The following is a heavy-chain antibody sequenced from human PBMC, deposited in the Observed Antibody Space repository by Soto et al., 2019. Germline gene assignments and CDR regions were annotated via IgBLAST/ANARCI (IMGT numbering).Heavy chain of an antibody. CDR1: CVSGNNDV. D-gene: IGHD1-1*01. V-gene: IGHV3-23*01. CDR2: ISGPCETP. J-gene: IGHJ4*02. Sequence: PGWSLRLSCTASCVSGNNDVMNWVRQARRKGQEGVSGISGPCETPYYAASVQGRFVITRHNSKNTVFLHMNNLRAKDTPVYYCAKDFLTGTTHYSGQGALVTVSS. CDR3: AKDFLTGTTHY.